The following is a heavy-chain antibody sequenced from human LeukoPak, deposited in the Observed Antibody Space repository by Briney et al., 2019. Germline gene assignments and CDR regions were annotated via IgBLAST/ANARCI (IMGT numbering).Heavy chain of an antibody. CDR3: ARGPSGVLRFLSSNANWFDP. J-gene: IGHJ5*02. Sequence: SETLSLTCAVYGGSFSGYYWSWIRQPPGKGLERIGEINHSGSTNYNPSLKSRVTISVDTSKNQFSLKLSSVTAADTAVYYCARGPSGVLRFLSSNANWFDPWGQGTLVTVSS. CDR1: GGSFSGYY. D-gene: IGHD3-3*01. CDR2: INHSGST. V-gene: IGHV4-34*01.